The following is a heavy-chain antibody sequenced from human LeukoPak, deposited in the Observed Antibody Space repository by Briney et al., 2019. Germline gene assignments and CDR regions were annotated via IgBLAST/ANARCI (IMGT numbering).Heavy chain of an antibody. CDR2: IIPILGIA. CDR3: ARDGVPPMVRGPGRPYYFDY. D-gene: IGHD3-10*01. Sequence: ASVKVSCKASGGTFSSYAISWVRQAPGQGLEWMGGIIPILGIANYAQKFQGRVTITADKSTSTAYMELSSLRSEDTAVYYCARDGVPPMVRGPGRPYYFDYWGQGTLVTVSS. J-gene: IGHJ4*02. CDR1: GGTFSSYA. V-gene: IGHV1-69*10.